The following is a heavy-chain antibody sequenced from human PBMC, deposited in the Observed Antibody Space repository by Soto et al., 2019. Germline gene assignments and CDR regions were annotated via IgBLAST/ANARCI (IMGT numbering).Heavy chain of an antibody. Sequence: SVKVSCKASGGTFSSYAISWVRQAPGQGLEWMGGIIPIFGTANYAQKFQGRVTITADESTSTAYMELSSLRSEDTAVYYCASYCSGGSCYGLPIDYWGQGTLVTVSS. J-gene: IGHJ4*02. V-gene: IGHV1-69*13. CDR2: IIPIFGTA. CDR1: GGTFSSYA. D-gene: IGHD2-15*01. CDR3: ASYCSGGSCYGLPIDY.